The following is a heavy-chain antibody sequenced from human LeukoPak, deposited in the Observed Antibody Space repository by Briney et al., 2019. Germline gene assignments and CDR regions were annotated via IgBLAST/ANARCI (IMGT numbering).Heavy chain of an antibody. J-gene: IGHJ3*02. V-gene: IGHV3-23*01. Sequence: PGGSLRLSCAASGFTFSSYSMSWVRQAPGKGLEWVSAISGSGGSTYYADSVKGRFTISRDNSKNTLYLQMNSLRAEDTAVYYCAKEINYYDSSGYNHDAFDIWGQGTMVTVSS. CDR1: GFTFSSYS. CDR2: ISGSGGST. D-gene: IGHD3-22*01. CDR3: AKEINYYDSSGYNHDAFDI.